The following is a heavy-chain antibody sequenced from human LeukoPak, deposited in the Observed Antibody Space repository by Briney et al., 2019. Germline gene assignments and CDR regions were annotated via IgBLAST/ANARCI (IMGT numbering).Heavy chain of an antibody. D-gene: IGHD4-11*01. Sequence: GGSLRLSHDGSGFIFKNAWMSWIRQAPGRGLEWLGCVRTTGESETTDYGAPVRGRFTISRDDSKSKVYLQMNSLKTEDTGIYYCTAGLGKTDDDSWGQGTLVTVSS. CDR3: TAGLGKTDDDS. CDR1: GFIFKNAW. CDR2: VRTTGESETT. V-gene: IGHV3-15*01. J-gene: IGHJ4*02.